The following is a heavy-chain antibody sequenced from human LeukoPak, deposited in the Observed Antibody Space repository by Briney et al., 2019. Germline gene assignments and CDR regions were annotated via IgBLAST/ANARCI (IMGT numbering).Heavy chain of an antibody. Sequence: GALRPSCAAFGFTFRNSYINLVRRAPGKGLEWVGRIKPKTDGETTEYAAPVKDRFSISRDDSKSMMYLQMNSLKTEDTAVYYCITPLPYSAQGGQGTLVTVSS. V-gene: IGHV3-15*07. CDR2: IKPKTDGETT. D-gene: IGHD2-21*01. J-gene: IGHJ4*02. CDR3: ITPLPYSAQ. CDR1: GFTFRNSY.